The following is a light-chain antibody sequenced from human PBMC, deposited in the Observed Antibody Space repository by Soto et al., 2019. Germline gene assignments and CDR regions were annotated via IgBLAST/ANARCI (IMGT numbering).Light chain of an antibody. CDR1: PGISTW. Sequence: DSQMTQSPSTLSASVGDRITITCRASPGISTWLAWYQQKPGKAPKLLIYKASTLESGAPSRFSGSGSGTEFTLTISSLQPDDFATYYCQQYNSYSLTFGGGTKVEIK. J-gene: IGKJ4*01. CDR2: KAS. CDR3: QQYNSYSLT. V-gene: IGKV1-5*03.